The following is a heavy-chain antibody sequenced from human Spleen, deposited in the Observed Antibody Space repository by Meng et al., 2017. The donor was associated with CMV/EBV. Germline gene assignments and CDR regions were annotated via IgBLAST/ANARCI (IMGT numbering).Heavy chain of an antibody. J-gene: IGHJ1*01. D-gene: IGHD3-3*01. CDR1: GGSISSYNFF. CDR3: ARGRNFWSGYYKAPRAEYFQH. CDR2: INHSGST. V-gene: IGHV4-39*07. Sequence: SETLSLTCTVSGGSISSYNFFWGWIRQPPGKGLEWIGEINHSGSTNYNPSLKSRVTISVDTSKNQFSLKLSSVTAADTAVYYCARGRNFWSGYYKAPRAEYFQHWGQGTLVTVSS.